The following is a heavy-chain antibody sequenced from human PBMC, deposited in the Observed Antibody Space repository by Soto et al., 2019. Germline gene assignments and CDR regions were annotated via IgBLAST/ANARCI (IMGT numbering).Heavy chain of an antibody. Sequence: QVQLQESGPGLVKPSETLSLTCTVSGGSISSYYWSWIRQPPGKGLEWIGYIYYSGSTNYNPSLKSRVTISVEPSKNQFSLKLSSVTAADTAVYYCARERRSSSSWYGTFDYWGQGTLVTVSS. D-gene: IGHD6-13*01. V-gene: IGHV4-59*01. CDR1: GGSISSYY. CDR3: ARERRSSSSWYGTFDY. CDR2: IYYSGST. J-gene: IGHJ4*02.